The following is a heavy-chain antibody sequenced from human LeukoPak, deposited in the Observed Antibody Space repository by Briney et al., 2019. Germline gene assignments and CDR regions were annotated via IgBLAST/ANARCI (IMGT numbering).Heavy chain of an antibody. V-gene: IGHV3-48*03. CDR1: GFTFSSYE. D-gene: IGHD1-26*01. J-gene: IGHJ4*02. Sequence: SGGSLRLSCAAFGFTFSSYEMNWVRQAPGKGLEWVSYISSSGSTIYYADSVKGRFTISRDNAKNSLYLQMNSLRAEDTAVYYCARDYSGGGVDYWGQGTLVTVSS. CDR2: ISSSGSTI. CDR3: ARDYSGGGVDY.